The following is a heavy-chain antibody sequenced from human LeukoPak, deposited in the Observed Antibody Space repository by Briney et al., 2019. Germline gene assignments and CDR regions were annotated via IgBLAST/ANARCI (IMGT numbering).Heavy chain of an antibody. CDR2: IKQDGSEK. CDR1: GFTFSSYW. V-gene: IGHV3-7*01. CDR3: ARDRGGYSSSWGPGTFDY. Sequence: GGSLRLSCAASGFTFSSYWMSWVRQAPGKGLEWVANIKQDGSEKYYVDSVKGRFTISRDNAKNSLYLQMNSLRAEDTAVYYCARDRGGYSSSWGPGTFDYWGQGTLVTVSS. D-gene: IGHD6-13*01. J-gene: IGHJ4*02.